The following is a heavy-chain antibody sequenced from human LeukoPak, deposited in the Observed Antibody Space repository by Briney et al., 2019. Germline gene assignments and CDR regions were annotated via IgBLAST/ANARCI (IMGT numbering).Heavy chain of an antibody. D-gene: IGHD3-16*01. Sequence: SETLSLTCTVSGGSISSSSYYWGWIRQPPGKGLEWIGSIYYSGSTNYNPSLKSRVTISVDTSKNQFSLKLSSVTAADTAVYYCARITFGVPRWWGQGTLVTVSS. V-gene: IGHV4-39*01. CDR2: IYYSGST. CDR3: ARITFGVPRW. CDR1: GGSISSSSYY. J-gene: IGHJ4*02.